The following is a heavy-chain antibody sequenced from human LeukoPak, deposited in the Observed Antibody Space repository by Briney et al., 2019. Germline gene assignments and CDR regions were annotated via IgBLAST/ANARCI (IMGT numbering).Heavy chain of an antibody. CDR2: ISRSATTI. D-gene: IGHD3-10*01. Sequence: PGGSLRLSCAASGFTFSSYEMNWVRQAPGKGLEWVSSISRSATTIYYADSVKGRFTISRDNAKNSLYLQMNSLRAEDTAVYYCARPLMYYYGSEAYFWFDPWGQGTLVTVSS. CDR3: ARPLMYYYGSEAYFWFDP. J-gene: IGHJ5*02. V-gene: IGHV3-48*03. CDR1: GFTFSSYE.